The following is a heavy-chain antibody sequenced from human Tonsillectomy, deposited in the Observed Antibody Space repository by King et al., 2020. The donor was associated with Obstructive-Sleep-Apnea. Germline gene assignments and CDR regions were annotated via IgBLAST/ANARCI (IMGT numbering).Heavy chain of an antibody. V-gene: IGHV3-11*01. CDR2: MSNSGSTK. CDR1: GFTFSDYY. CDR3: ASGSYDILTGSTL. D-gene: IGHD3-9*01. J-gene: IGHJ4*02. Sequence: VQLVESGGGLVKPGGSLRLSCAASGFTFSDYYMSWIRQAPGKGLEWVSYMSNSGSTKNYADSVKGRFTISRDNAKNSLYLQMNSLRAEDTAVYYCASGSYDILTGSTLWGQGTLVTVSS.